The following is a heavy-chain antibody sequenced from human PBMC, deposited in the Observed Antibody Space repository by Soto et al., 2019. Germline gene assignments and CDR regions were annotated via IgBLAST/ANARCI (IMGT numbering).Heavy chain of an antibody. CDR2: ISGSGGST. Sequence: GGSLRLSCAASGFTFSSYAMSWVRQAPGKWLEWVSAISGSGGSTYYADSVKGRFTISRDNSKNTLYLQMNSLRAEDTAVYYCANDDILTGYYVPVAKVFDYWGQGTLVTVSS. J-gene: IGHJ4*02. CDR3: ANDDILTGYYVPVAKVFDY. D-gene: IGHD3-9*01. V-gene: IGHV3-23*01. CDR1: GFTFSSYA.